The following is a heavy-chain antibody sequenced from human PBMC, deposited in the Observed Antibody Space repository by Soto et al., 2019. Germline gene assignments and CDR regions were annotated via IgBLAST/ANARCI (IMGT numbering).Heavy chain of an antibody. Sequence: QVHLVQSGAEVRKPGASVKVSCKASGYTFSSYAMHWVRQAPGQRLEWMGWINAGYGNTKSSQKFQDRVTISRDTSASTAYMELTSLRSEDTAVYYCVRDTGDGTFDFWGQGTLVTVSS. CDR3: VRDTGDGTFDF. CDR2: INAGYGNT. J-gene: IGHJ4*02. D-gene: IGHD7-27*01. V-gene: IGHV1-3*01. CDR1: GYTFSSYA.